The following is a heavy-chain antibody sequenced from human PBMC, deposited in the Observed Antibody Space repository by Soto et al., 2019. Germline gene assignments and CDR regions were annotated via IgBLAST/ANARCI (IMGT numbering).Heavy chain of an antibody. Sequence: GGSLRLSCAASGFSFSSYAMSWVRQAPGKGLEWVSAISGSGGSTYYADSVKGRFTISRDNSKKTLYLQMDSLRAEDTAVYGSAYTTGYETLTGYPFDYGRQGTLVTVSS. CDR1: GFSFSSYA. D-gene: IGHD3-9*01. CDR2: ISGSGGST. J-gene: IGHJ4*02. CDR3: AYTTGYETLTGYPFDY. V-gene: IGHV3-23*01.